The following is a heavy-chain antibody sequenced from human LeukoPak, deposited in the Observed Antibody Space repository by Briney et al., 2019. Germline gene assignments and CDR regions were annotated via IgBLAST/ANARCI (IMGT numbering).Heavy chain of an antibody. CDR2: ISSSSSYI. CDR1: GFTFSSYS. J-gene: IGHJ4*02. CDR3: AREVEELWLKAMNYFDY. D-gene: IGHD5-18*01. V-gene: IGHV3-21*01. Sequence: GGSLRLSCAASGFTFSSYSMNWVRQAPGKGLEWVSSISSSSSYIYYADSVKGRFTISRDNAKNSLYLQMNSLRAEDTAVYYCAREVEELWLKAMNYFDYWGQGTLVTVSS.